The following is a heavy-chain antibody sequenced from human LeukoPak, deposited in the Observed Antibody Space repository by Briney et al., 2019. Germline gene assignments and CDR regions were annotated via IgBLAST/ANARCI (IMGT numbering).Heavy chain of an antibody. CDR3: ARGPGDRGRYPVGYFDY. CDR1: GFTFSDYY. V-gene: IGHV3-11*04. Sequence: GESLKISCAASGFTFSDYYMSWIRQTPGKGLEWVSYVSSSGSTIYYADSVKGRFTISRDNAKNSLYLQMNSLRADDTAVYYCARGPGDRGRYPVGYFDYWGQGTLVTVSS. J-gene: IGHJ4*02. D-gene: IGHD1-26*01. CDR2: VSSSGSTI.